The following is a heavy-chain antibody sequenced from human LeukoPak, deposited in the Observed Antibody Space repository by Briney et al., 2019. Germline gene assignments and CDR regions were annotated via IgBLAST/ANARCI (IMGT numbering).Heavy chain of an antibody. V-gene: IGHV1-69*04. CDR1: GGTFSSYA. J-gene: IGHJ6*02. D-gene: IGHD4-17*01. CDR3: ARGSYTVTTHGYYYGMDV. CDR2: IIPILGIA. Sequence: SVKVSCKASGGTFSSYAIGWVRQAPGQGLEWMGRIIPILGIANYAQKFQGRVTITADKSTSTAYMELSSLRSEDTAVYYCARGSYTVTTHGYYYGMDVWGQGTTVTVSS.